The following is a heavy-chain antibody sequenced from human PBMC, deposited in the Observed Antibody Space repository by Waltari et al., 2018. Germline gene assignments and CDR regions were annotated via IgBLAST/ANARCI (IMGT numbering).Heavy chain of an antibody. CDR2: IIPIFGTA. J-gene: IGHJ6*02. Sequence: QVQLVQSGAEVKKPGASVKVSCKASGYTFTGYYMHWVRQAPGQGLEWMGGIIPIFGTANYAQKFQGRVTITADESTSTAYMELSSLRSEDTAVYYCARVQDIVVVPAAAYYYGMDVWGQGTTVTVSS. V-gene: IGHV1-69*01. CDR3: ARVQDIVVVPAAAYYYGMDV. CDR1: GYTFTGYY. D-gene: IGHD2-2*01.